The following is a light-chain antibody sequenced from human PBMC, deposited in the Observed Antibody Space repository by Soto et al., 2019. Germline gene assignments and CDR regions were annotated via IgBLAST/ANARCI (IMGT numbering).Light chain of an antibody. Sequence: ETVLTQSPGTLSLSPGERATLFCRARQSVSYTYLAWYQQKPVQAPRLLICGASSRATGIPDRFSGSGAGTDFSLTISRLEPADSAVYYCQQPGTSPPPWTFGQGTKVEIK. J-gene: IGKJ1*01. V-gene: IGKV3-20*01. CDR3: QQPGTSPPPWT. CDR1: QSVSYTY. CDR2: GAS.